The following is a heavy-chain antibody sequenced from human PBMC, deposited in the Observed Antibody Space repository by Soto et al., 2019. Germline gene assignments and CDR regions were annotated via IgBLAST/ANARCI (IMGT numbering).Heavy chain of an antibody. V-gene: IGHV3-48*02. Sequence: EVQLVESGGGLVQPGGSLRLSCAASGFTFSSYSMNWVRQAPGKGLEWVSYISSSSSTIYYADSVKGRFTISRDNAKNSLYLQMNSLRDEDTAVYYCARSGYSSGWPYFDYWGQGTLVTVSS. J-gene: IGHJ4*02. CDR3: ARSGYSSGWPYFDY. CDR1: GFTFSSYS. D-gene: IGHD6-19*01. CDR2: ISSSSSTI.